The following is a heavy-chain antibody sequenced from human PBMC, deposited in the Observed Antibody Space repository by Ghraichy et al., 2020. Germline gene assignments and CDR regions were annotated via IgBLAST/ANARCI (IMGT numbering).Heavy chain of an antibody. V-gene: IGHV3-7*03. CDR1: GFTFSNSW. CDR2: IKQDGSEK. CDR3: ARVRQYNYFYYMDV. J-gene: IGHJ6*03. Sequence: GGSLRLSCAASGFTFSNSWMSWVRQAPGKGLEWVANIKQDGSEKYYVDSVKGRFTISRDNAKNSLYLQMNSLRAEDTAVYYCARVRQYNYFYYMDVWGKGTTVTVSS.